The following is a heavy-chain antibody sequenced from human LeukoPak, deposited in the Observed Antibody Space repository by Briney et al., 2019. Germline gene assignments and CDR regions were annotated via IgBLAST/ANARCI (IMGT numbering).Heavy chain of an antibody. V-gene: IGHV3-66*04. CDR1: GFTVSSNY. D-gene: IGHD2-8*01. J-gene: IGHJ4*02. CDR2: IYSGGNT. Sequence: GGSLRLSCAASGFTVSSNYMSWVRQAPGKGLEWVSLIYSGGNTYYAVSVKGRFTISTDNSKNTLYLQMNSLRAEDTAVYYCASQKYCTNGICYRKYYFDYWGQGTLVTVSS. CDR3: ASQKYCTNGICYRKYYFDY.